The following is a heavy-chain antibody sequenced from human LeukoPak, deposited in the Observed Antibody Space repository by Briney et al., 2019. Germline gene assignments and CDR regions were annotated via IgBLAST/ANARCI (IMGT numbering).Heavy chain of an antibody. D-gene: IGHD3-22*01. CDR1: GSSVNSGTYY. Sequence: SETLSLTCTVSGSSVNSGTYYWGWIRQPPGKGLEWIGDIYYSGSAYYNPSLKSRVTMSVDTSKNQFSLKLSSVTAADTAVYYCAKYHYDSSGYPLGFDYWGQGTLVTVSS. CDR3: AKYHYDSSGYPLGFDY. J-gene: IGHJ4*02. CDR2: IYYSGSA. V-gene: IGHV4-39*07.